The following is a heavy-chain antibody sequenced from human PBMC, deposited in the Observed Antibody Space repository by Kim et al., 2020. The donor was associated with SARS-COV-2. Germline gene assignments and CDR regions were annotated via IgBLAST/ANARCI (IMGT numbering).Heavy chain of an antibody. Sequence: GGSLRLSCAASGFTFSSYGMHWVRQAPGKGLEWVAVISYDGSNKYYADSVKGRFTISRDNAKNTLYLQMNSLRAEDTAVYYCAKDKGSSMLILDAFDIWGQGTMVTVSS. CDR2: ISYDGSNK. CDR1: GFTFSSYG. CDR3: AKDKGSSMLILDAFDI. J-gene: IGHJ3*02. V-gene: IGHV3-30*18. D-gene: IGHD6-13*01.